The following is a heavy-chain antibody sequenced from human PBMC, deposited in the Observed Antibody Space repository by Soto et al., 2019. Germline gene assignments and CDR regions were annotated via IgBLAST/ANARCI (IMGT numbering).Heavy chain of an antibody. V-gene: IGHV1-69*13. D-gene: IGHD2-8*01. CDR3: ARGLFPVFPIDY. Sequence: SVKVSCKASVVTFSSYSISWVRQAPGQGLEWIGGIIPIFGTANYAQKFQGRVTITADESTSTAYMELSSLRSEDTAVYYCARGLFPVFPIDYWGQGTLVTVSS. J-gene: IGHJ4*02. CDR1: VVTFSSYS. CDR2: IIPIFGTA.